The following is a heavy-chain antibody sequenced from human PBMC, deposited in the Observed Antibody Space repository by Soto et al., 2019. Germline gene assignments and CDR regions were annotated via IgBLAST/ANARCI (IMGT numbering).Heavy chain of an antibody. V-gene: IGHV3-23*01. J-gene: IGHJ6*03. Sequence: EVQLLESGGGLVQPGGSLRLSCAASGFTFNSYAMSWVRQAPGKGLEWVSRISGSGGSADYADSVKGRFTISRDNSKSTLYLQMNSLRAEDTAVYYCARFSQYCSGNRCYDPYYMDVWGKGTTVTVSS. D-gene: IGHD2-2*01. CDR2: ISGSGGSA. CDR1: GFTFNSYA. CDR3: ARFSQYCSGNRCYDPYYMDV.